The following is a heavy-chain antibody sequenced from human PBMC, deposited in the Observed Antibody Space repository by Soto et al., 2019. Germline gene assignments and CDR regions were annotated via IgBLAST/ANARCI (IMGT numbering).Heavy chain of an antibody. Sequence: EVQLVESGGGLVQPGGSLRLSCAASGFTFSSYSMNWVRQAPGKGLEWVSYISSGSSTIYYADSVKGRFTISRDNAKNSLYLQMNSLRAEDTAVYYCARDLRKLTRDCSSTSCYGTIDYWGQGTLVTVSS. D-gene: IGHD2-2*01. CDR2: ISSGSSTI. CDR1: GFTFSSYS. J-gene: IGHJ4*02. V-gene: IGHV3-48*01. CDR3: ARDLRKLTRDCSSTSCYGTIDY.